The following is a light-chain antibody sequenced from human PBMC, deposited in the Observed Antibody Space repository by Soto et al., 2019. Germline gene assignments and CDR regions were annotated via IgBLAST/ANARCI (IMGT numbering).Light chain of an antibody. Sequence: QSVLTQPASVSGSPGQSITISCTGTSSDVGGYNYVSWYQQHPGKAPKFMIYDVSNRPSGVSNRFSGSKSGNTASLTISGLQAGDEADYYCCSYTTSNTRQIVFGTGT. CDR2: DVS. CDR3: CSYTTSNTRQIV. J-gene: IGLJ1*01. CDR1: SSDVGGYNY. V-gene: IGLV2-14*01.